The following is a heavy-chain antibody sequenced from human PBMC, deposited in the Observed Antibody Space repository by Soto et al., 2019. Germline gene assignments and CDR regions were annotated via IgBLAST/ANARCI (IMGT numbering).Heavy chain of an antibody. CDR2: INHSGST. CDR3: ARGHCSGGSCYSDY. J-gene: IGHJ4*02. D-gene: IGHD2-15*01. V-gene: IGHV4-34*01. Sequence: QVQLQQWGAGLLKPSETLSLTCAVYGGSFSGYYWSWIRQPPGKGLEWIGEINHSGSTNYNPSLTSRVTIPVDKSKNQFSLKLSSVTAADTAVYYCARGHCSGGSCYSDYWGQGTLVTVSS. CDR1: GGSFSGYY.